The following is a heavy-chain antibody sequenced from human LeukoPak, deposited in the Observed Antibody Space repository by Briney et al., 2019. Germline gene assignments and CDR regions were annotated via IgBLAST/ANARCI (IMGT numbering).Heavy chain of an antibody. CDR2: IYTGGTT. V-gene: IGHV3-53*01. CDR1: GFTVSSNY. D-gene: IGHD6-13*01. Sequence: GGSLRLSCATSGFTVSSNYMSWFRQAPGKGLEWVALIYTGGTTSYADSVKGRFTISRDNSKNTLYLQMDSLRAEDTAVYYCAREAAGYHYYYGMDVWGQGTTVTVSS. CDR3: AREAAGYHYYYGMDV. J-gene: IGHJ6*02.